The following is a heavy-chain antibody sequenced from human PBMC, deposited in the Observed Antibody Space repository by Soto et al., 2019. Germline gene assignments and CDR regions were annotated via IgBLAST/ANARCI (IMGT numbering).Heavy chain of an antibody. CDR3: ARHIIYSSSSHWFDP. CDR1: GGSISSGGYY. D-gene: IGHD6-6*01. CDR2: IYYSGST. Sequence: SETLSLTCTVSGGSISSGGYYWSWIRQHPGKGLEWIGYIYYSGSTYYNPSLKSRVTISVDTSKNQFSLKLSSVTAADTAVYYCARHIIYSSSSHWFDPWGQGTLVTVSS. V-gene: IGHV4-31*03. J-gene: IGHJ5*02.